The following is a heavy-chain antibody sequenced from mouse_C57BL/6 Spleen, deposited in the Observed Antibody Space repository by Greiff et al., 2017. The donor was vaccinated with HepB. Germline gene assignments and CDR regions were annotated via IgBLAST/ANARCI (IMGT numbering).Heavy chain of an antibody. V-gene: IGHV1-53*01. Sequence: QVQLKQSGTELVKPGASVKLSCKASGYTFTSYWMHWVKQRPGQGLEWIGNINPSNGGTNYNEKFKSKATLTVDKSSSTAYMQLSSLTSEDSAVYYCARSGSNYPWFAYWGQGTLVTVSA. J-gene: IGHJ3*01. CDR3: ARSGSNYPWFAY. D-gene: IGHD2-5*01. CDR1: GYTFTSYW. CDR2: INPSNGGT.